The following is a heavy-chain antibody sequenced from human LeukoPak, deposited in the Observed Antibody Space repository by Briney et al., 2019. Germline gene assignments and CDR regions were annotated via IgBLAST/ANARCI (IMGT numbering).Heavy chain of an antibody. Sequence: PSETLSLTCTVSGGSISGYYWSWIRQPPGKGLEWIGYIYYSGSTSYNPSLKSRVTMSVDTSKNQFSLKLSSVTAADTAVYYCARDQGSSWEGFDPWGQGTLVTVSS. D-gene: IGHD6-13*01. CDR3: ARDQGSSWEGFDP. V-gene: IGHV4-59*12. CDR1: GGSISGYY. CDR2: IYYSGST. J-gene: IGHJ5*02.